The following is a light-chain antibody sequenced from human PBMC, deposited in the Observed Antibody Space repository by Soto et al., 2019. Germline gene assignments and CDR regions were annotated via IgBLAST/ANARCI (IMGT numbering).Light chain of an antibody. CDR3: SSYTSSGTLVV. CDR1: SSDIGGYNY. Sequence: QSALTQPASVSGSPGQSITISCTGTSSDIGGYNYVSWYQQHPGKAPKLMIFEVSNRPSGVSNRFSGSKSGNTASLTISGLQADDEADYYCSSYTSSGTLVVFGGGTKLTVL. V-gene: IGLV2-14*01. J-gene: IGLJ2*01. CDR2: EVS.